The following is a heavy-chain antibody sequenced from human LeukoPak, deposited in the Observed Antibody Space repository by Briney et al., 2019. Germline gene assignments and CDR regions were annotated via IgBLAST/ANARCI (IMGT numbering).Heavy chain of an antibody. CDR1: AGSISSGDYY. Sequence: SETLSLTCTVSAGSISSGDYYWSWIRQPPGKGLEWIGYIYYSGSTYYNPSLKSRVTISVDTPKNQFSLKLSSVTAADTAVYYCARDYGGNSGLDGMDVWGQGTTVTVSS. J-gene: IGHJ6*02. CDR3: ARDYGGNSGLDGMDV. CDR2: IYYSGST. V-gene: IGHV4-30-4*01. D-gene: IGHD4-23*01.